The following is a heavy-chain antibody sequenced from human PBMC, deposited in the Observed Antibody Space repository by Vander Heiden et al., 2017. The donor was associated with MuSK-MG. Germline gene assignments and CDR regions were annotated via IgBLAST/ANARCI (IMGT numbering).Heavy chain of an antibody. CDR1: GLTFSNYA. J-gene: IGHJ4*02. D-gene: IGHD1-7*01. Sequence: EVQLVESGGGLVKPGGSLRLSCAASGLTFSNYAMNWVRQAPGKGREWVSSISSSSSYIYYADSVNGRFTISRDNAKNSLYLHMNSLRAEDSAVYYCAGAPRGENFFFDYWGQGTQVTVSS. V-gene: IGHV3-21*01. CDR3: AGAPRGENFFFDY. CDR2: ISSSSSYI.